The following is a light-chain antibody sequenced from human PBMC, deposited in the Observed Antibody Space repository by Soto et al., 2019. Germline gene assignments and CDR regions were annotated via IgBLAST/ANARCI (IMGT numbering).Light chain of an antibody. V-gene: IGKV3-15*01. Sequence: EIVMTQSPATLSVSPGERATLSCRASQRVSSNLAWYQQKPGQAPRLLIYGASTRATGIPARFSGSGSGTEFTLPISSLQSEDFAVYYCQQYNNWPPFTFGPGTKVDVK. CDR3: QQYNNWPPFT. CDR2: GAS. CDR1: QRVSSN. J-gene: IGKJ3*01.